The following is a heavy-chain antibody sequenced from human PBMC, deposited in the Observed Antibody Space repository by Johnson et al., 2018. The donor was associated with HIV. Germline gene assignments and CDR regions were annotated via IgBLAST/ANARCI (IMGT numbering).Heavy chain of an antibody. CDR3: AKDVSVVTPSGSFDI. Sequence: QVQLVESGGGVVQPGRSLRLSCAASGFTFSSYAMHWVRQAPGKGLEWVAVISYDGSNKYYFDSVKGRFTISRDNYKNTLYLQLSSLRTEDTAVYYCAKDVSVVTPSGSFDIGGQGTRVTVSS. D-gene: IGHD4-23*01. CDR1: GFTFSSYA. V-gene: IGHV3-30*04. J-gene: IGHJ3*02. CDR2: ISYDGSNK.